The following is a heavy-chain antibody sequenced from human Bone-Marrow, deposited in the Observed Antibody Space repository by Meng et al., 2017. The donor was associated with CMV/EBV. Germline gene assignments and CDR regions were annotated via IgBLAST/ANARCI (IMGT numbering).Heavy chain of an antibody. CDR1: GYTFTSYY. V-gene: IGHV1-46*01. CDR2: INPSGGST. Sequence: ASVKVSCKASGYTFTSYYMHWVRQAPGQGLEWMGIINPSGGSTSYAQKFQGRVTMTRDTSTATVYMEVISLRSEDTAMYYCARDHRKIYSGGYPRGDFLDFWGQGTLVTVSS. J-gene: IGHJ4*02. CDR3: ARDHRKIYSGGYPRGDFLDF. D-gene: IGHD1-26*01.